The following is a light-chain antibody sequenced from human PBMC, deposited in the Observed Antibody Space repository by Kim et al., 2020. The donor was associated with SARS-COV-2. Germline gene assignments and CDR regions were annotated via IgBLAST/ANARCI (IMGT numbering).Light chain of an antibody. Sequence: ASVGDRVTNACRASQGISSWLAWYQQKPGKAPKLLIYAASTLQGGVPSRFSGSGSGTDFTLTISSLQPEDFGSYFCQQAHSFPYTFGQGTRLEIK. CDR1: QGISSW. CDR3: QQAHSFPYT. J-gene: IGKJ5*01. V-gene: IGKV1-12*01. CDR2: AAS.